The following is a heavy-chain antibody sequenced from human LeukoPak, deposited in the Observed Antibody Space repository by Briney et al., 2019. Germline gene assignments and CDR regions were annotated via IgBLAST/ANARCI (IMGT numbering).Heavy chain of an antibody. CDR3: ARGGSTGTVDY. J-gene: IGHJ4*02. CDR2: IYYSGST. Sequence: NPSETLSLTCTVSGGSISSSSYYWGWIRQSPGKGLEWIGSIYYSGSTYYNPSLKSRVTISVDTSKNQFSLKLSSVTAADTAVYYCARGGSTGTVDYWGQGTLVTVSS. CDR1: GGSISSSSYY. D-gene: IGHD1/OR15-1a*01. V-gene: IGHV4-39*01.